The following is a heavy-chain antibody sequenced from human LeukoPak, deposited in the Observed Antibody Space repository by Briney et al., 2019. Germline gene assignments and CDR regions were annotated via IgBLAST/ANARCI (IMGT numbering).Heavy chain of an antibody. Sequence: ASETLSLTCTVSGYSISSGYYWGWIRQPPGQGLEWIGSIYHSGSTYYNPSLKSRVTISVDTSKNQFSLKLSSVTAADTAVYYCARVIRLGGFDYWGQGTLVTVSS. CDR2: IYHSGST. D-gene: IGHD5-12*01. J-gene: IGHJ4*02. CDR1: GYSISSGYY. V-gene: IGHV4-38-2*02. CDR3: ARVIRLGGFDY.